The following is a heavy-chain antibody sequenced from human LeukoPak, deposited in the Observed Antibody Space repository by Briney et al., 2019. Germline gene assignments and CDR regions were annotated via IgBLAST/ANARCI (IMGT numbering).Heavy chain of an antibody. J-gene: IGHJ5*02. CDR1: GGSISSGSYY. CDR2: IYTSGST. V-gene: IGHV4-61*02. CDR3: AREADRWFDP. Sequence: SETLSLTCTVSGGSISSGSYYWSWIRQPAGKGLEYIGRIYTSGSTSYNPSLKSRVTISVDTSKNQFSLKLSSVTAADTAVYYCAREADRWFDPWGQGTLVTVSS.